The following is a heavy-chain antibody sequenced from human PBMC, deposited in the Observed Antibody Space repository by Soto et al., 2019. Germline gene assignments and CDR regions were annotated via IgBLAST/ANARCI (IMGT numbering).Heavy chain of an antibody. CDR3: ARARHYDFWSGYSPQVYYYGMDV. J-gene: IGHJ6*02. V-gene: IGHV1-18*01. D-gene: IGHD3-3*01. CDR2: VSAYNGNT. CDR1: GYTFTSYG. Sequence: ASVKVSCKASGYTFTSYGISWVRQAPGQGLEWMGWVSAYNGNTNYAQKIQGRVTMTTDTSTSTAYMELRSLRSDDTAVYYCARARHYDFWSGYSPQVYYYGMDVWGQGTTVTVSS.